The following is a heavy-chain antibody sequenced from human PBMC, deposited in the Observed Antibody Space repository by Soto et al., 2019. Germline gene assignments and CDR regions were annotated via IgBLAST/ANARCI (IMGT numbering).Heavy chain of an antibody. CDR3: AKDGGHGARMHICGMDV. V-gene: IGHV1-18*01. D-gene: IGHD2-21*01. J-gene: IGHJ6*02. Sequence: QGQLVQSGVEVKKPGASVRVSCKASGYPFTNYGINWVRLAPGQGLEWMGRISGRSGGTIYGPKFRDRITMATDTSSKTAYMELRRLRFDDTAVYYCAKDGGHGARMHICGMDVWGQGTTVTVSS. CDR2: ISGRSGGT. CDR1: GYPFTNYG.